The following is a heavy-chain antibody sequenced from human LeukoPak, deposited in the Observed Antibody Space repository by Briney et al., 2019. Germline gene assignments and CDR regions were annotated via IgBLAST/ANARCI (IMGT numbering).Heavy chain of an antibody. CDR2: ISFSGIT. V-gene: IGHV4-31*03. CDR3: ARDSGGSSSGYFEY. CDR1: GGSISSGGYC. J-gene: IGHJ4*02. Sequence: SETLSLTCTVSGGSISSGGYCWSWIRQHPGRGLEWIGYISFSGITYYNPSLKSRVTISVDTSKNQFSLMLSSATAADTALYYCARDSGGSSSGYFEYWGQGALVTVSS. D-gene: IGHD2-15*01.